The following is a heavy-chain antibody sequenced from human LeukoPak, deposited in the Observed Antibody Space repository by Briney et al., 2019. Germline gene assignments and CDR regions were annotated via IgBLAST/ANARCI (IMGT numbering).Heavy chain of an antibody. CDR3: ARALSPGIAVFDAFDI. CDR1: GFTFSSYA. CDR2: ISYDGSNK. J-gene: IGHJ3*02. Sequence: PGGSLRLSCAASGFTFSSYAMHWVRQAPGKGLEWVAVISYDGSNKYYADSVKGRFTISRDNSKNTLYLQMNSLRAEDTAVYYCARALSPGIAVFDAFDIWGQGTMVTVSS. D-gene: IGHD6-19*01. V-gene: IGHV3-30*04.